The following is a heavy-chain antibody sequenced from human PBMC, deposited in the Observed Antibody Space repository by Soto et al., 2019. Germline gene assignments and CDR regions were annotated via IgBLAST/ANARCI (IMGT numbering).Heavy chain of an antibody. V-gene: IGHV3-23*01. D-gene: IGHD2-15*01. CDR3: AKLRAKSHIAVPFDY. Sequence: EVHLLDSGGGLAQPGGSLKLSCATSGFTFGNFAMSWVRQAPGKGLEWVSAISGNGGSTYYADSVKGRFTISRDNSKNTLYLQMNSLTAEDTAVDFCAKLRAKSHIAVPFDYWGQGSLVTVSS. J-gene: IGHJ4*02. CDR1: GFTFGNFA. CDR2: ISGNGGST.